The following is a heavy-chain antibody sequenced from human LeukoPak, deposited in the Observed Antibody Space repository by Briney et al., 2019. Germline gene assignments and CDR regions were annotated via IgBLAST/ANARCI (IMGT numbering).Heavy chain of an antibody. CDR1: GFTVSSNY. Sequence: GGSLRLSCAASGFTVSSNYMSWVRQAPGKGLEWVSVIYSGGSTYYADSVKGRFTISRDNSKNTLYLQMNSLRAEGTAVYYCARHRDGDYLTYFDYWGQGTLVTVSS. CDR2: IYSGGST. CDR3: ARHRDGDYLTYFDY. V-gene: IGHV3-53*01. D-gene: IGHD4-17*01. J-gene: IGHJ4*02.